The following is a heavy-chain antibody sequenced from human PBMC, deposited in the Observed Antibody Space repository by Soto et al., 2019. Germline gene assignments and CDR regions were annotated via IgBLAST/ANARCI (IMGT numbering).Heavy chain of an antibody. V-gene: IGHV3-11*01. CDR2: ISSSGSTI. CDR3: ARDVSYSGYGRGNWFDP. Sequence: QVQLVESGGGLGKPGGSLRLSCAASGFTFSDYYMSWIRQAPGKGLEWVSYISSSGSTIYYADSVKGRFTISRDNAKNSLDLQLNSLRAADTAVYYCARDVSYSGYGRGNWFDPWGQVTLVTVSS. J-gene: IGHJ5*02. D-gene: IGHD5-12*01. CDR1: GFTFSDYY.